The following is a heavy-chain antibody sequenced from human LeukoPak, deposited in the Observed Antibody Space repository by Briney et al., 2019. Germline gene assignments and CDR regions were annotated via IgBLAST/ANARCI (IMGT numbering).Heavy chain of an antibody. V-gene: IGHV1-46*01. D-gene: IGHD3-22*01. CDR2: INPSGGTA. CDR3: ARDLSHRYYHSTGYAFDY. Sequence: ASVKVSCKASGYIFTSYSMHWVRRAPGQGLEWMGIINPSGGTANYAQKFQGRVTMTRDTSTSTVYMDLSSLRSEDTAVYYCARDLSHRYYHSTGYAFDYWGQGTLVTVSS. CDR1: GYIFTSYS. J-gene: IGHJ4*02.